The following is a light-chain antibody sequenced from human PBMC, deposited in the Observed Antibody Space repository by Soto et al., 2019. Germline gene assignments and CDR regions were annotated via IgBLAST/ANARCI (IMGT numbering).Light chain of an antibody. CDR3: AAWDDSLSGWV. V-gene: IGLV1-47*01. CDR1: GSNIGSNY. CDR2: GNN. Sequence: QSVLTQPPSASGTPGQGVPISFSGSGSNIGSNYDYGYQRRPGTAPKLLINGNNKRPSGVPDRFSGSKSGTSASLAISGLRSEDEADYYCAAWDDSLSGWVFGGGTKLTVL. J-gene: IGLJ3*02.